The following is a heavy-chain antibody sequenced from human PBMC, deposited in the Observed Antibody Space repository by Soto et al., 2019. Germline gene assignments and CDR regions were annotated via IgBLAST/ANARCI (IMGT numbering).Heavy chain of an antibody. CDR3: ARRSSRWYFDS. CDR1: GFTFSSYA. D-gene: IGHD6-13*01. Sequence: EVQLLESGGGLVQPGGSLRLSCAASGFTFSSYAMNWVRQAPGKGLEWVSVISGSDGSTYYADSVKGRFTISRDNSKNTLNLEMNSLRAEDTAVYYCARRSSRWYFDSWGQGTLVTVSS. CDR2: ISGSDGST. V-gene: IGHV3-23*01. J-gene: IGHJ4*02.